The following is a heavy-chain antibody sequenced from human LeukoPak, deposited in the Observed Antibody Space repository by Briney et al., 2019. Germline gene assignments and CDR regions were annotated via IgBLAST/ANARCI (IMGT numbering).Heavy chain of an antibody. CDR1: GFTLSSYA. V-gene: IGHV3-23*01. CDR3: AKAPVTTCRGAYCYPLDY. D-gene: IGHD2-21*01. J-gene: IGHJ4*02. CDR2: ISDSGNT. Sequence: GGSLRLSCAASGFTLSSYAMSWVRQAPGKGLEWVSAISDSGNTYHADSVKGRFTISRDSSKNTLFLQMNRLRPEDAAVYYCAKAPVTTCRGAYCYPLDYWGQGTLVTVSS.